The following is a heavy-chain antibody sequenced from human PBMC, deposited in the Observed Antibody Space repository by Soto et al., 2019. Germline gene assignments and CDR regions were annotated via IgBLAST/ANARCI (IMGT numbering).Heavy chain of an antibody. D-gene: IGHD6-19*01. J-gene: IGHJ4*02. CDR1: GFTFSSYA. CDR2: ISGSGDST. V-gene: IGHV3-23*01. CDR3: ARHSSGWPPY. Sequence: GGSLRLSCAASGFTFSSYAMNWVRQAPGKGLEWVSAISGSGDSTYYADSVKGRFTISRDNSKNTLYLQMNSLRADDTAVYYCARHSSGWPPYWGQGTLVTVSS.